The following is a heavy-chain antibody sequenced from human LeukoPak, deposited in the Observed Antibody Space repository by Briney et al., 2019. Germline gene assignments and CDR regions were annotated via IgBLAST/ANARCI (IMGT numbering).Heavy chain of an antibody. J-gene: IGHJ4*02. V-gene: IGHV3-30*02. D-gene: IGHD1-26*01. CDR1: GYTLSSHG. CDR3: VRWSGTYPLYYLDY. Sequence: GGSLRLSCATSGYTLSSHGLHWVRQAPGKGLECVASIRHDGGDKYYSESVKGRFTISKDNTKNRLFLYMNSLRPEDTAVYYCVRWSGTYPLYYLDYWGQGTLVTVSS. CDR2: IRHDGGDK.